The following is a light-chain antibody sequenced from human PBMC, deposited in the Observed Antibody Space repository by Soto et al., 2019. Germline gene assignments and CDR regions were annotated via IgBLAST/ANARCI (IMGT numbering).Light chain of an antibody. CDR2: SAS. CDR1: QSITTE. CDR3: QHDHYWPLT. J-gene: IGKJ2*01. Sequence: EIQMTQSPSTLSASPGERATLTCRASQSITTELAWYQHKPGKPPRLLIYSASTKATGVPASFTGSGSGSDFPLTTSRLQSEDFEVYYRQHDHYWPLTFGQGTRVEI. V-gene: IGKV3-15*01.